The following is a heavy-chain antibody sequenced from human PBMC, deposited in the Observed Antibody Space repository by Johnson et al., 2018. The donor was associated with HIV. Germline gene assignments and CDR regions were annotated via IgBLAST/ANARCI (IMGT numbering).Heavy chain of an antibody. CDR3: ARAKDAAYPYDAFDV. CDR2: IKEDGSEK. D-gene: IGHD2-15*01. CDR1: GFTFNTYW. Sequence: VQLVESGGGLVQPGGSLRLSCAASGFTFNTYWMTWVRQVPGKGLEWVANIKEDGSEKYYADSVKGRFTISRDNAKNSLYLQMDSLRAEDTAMYYCARAKDAAYPYDAFDVWGHGTMVIVSA. J-gene: IGHJ3*01. V-gene: IGHV3-7*05.